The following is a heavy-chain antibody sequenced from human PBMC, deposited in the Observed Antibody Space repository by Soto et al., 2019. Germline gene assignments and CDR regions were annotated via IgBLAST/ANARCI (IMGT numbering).Heavy chain of an antibody. CDR2: IKWNGDVM. D-gene: IGHD2-15*01. Sequence: EVQLVESGGGLVQPGRSLRLSCAASGFPFQHYAMHWVRRFPGKGLVWVAGIKWNGDVMGYADSVRGRFTISSNNAKNTLYLQMCSLRAEGPGVYYCAQDGGYSSGGNCYFDSWGQGTLVTVSS. CDR1: GFPFQHYA. J-gene: IGHJ4*02. CDR3: AQDGGYSSGGNCYFDS. V-gene: IGHV3-9*01.